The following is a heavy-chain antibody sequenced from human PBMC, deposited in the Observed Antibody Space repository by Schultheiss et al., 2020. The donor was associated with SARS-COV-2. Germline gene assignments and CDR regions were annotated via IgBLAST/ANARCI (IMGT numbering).Heavy chain of an antibody. CDR2: ISDSGGST. D-gene: IGHD3-10*01. V-gene: IGHV3-23*01. CDR1: GFTFRSYA. J-gene: IGHJ4*02. CDR3: AKRVPSLYYFDY. Sequence: GGSLRLSCAASGFTFRSYAMSWVRQAPGKGLEWVSAISDSGGSTYYADSVKGRFTISRDNSENTLYLQMNSLRAEDTAVYYCAKRVPSLYYFDYWGQGTLVTVSS.